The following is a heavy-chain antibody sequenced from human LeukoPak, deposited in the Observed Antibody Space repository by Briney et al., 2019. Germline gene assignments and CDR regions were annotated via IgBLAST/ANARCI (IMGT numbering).Heavy chain of an antibody. CDR3: ARGKLGYCSSTSCPEEVWFDP. CDR1: GGSISSYY. Sequence: SETLSLTCTVSGGSISSYYWSWIRQPPGKGLEWIGYIYYSGSTNYNPSLKSRVTISVDTSENQFSLKLNSVTAADTAVYYCARGKLGYCSSTSCPEEVWFDPWGQGTLVTVSS. J-gene: IGHJ5*02. D-gene: IGHD2-2*01. V-gene: IGHV4-59*08. CDR2: IYYSGST.